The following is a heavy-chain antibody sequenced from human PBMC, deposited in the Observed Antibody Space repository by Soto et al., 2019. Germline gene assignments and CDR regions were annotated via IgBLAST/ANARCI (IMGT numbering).Heavy chain of an antibody. CDR1: GVSFSDHY. J-gene: IGHJ6*02. D-gene: IGHD5-12*01. CDR2: TRNRANRYTT. V-gene: IGHV3-72*01. CDR3: ARDLHGGYSGYDPPHYYYYGMDV. Sequence: PGGSLRLSCAASGVSFSDHYMDWVRQAPGKGLEWVGRTRNRANRYTTAYAASVKGRFTISRDDSKNSLYLQRNSLRAEDTAVYYCARDLHGGYSGYDPPHYYYYGMDVWGQGTTVTVSS.